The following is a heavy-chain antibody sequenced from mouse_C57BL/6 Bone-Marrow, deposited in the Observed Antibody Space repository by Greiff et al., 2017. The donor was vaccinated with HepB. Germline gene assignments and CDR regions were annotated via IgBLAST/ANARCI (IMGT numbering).Heavy chain of an antibody. D-gene: IGHD1-1*01. V-gene: IGHV5-17*01. CDR3: ARKSNYDGSSGWYFDV. CDR2: ISSGSSTI. CDR1: GFTFSDYG. Sequence: EVMLVESGGGLVKPGGSLKLSCAASGFTFSDYGMHWVRQAPEKGLEWVAYISSGSSTIYYADTVKGRFTISRDNAKNTLFLQMTSLRSEDTAMYYGARKSNYDGSSGWYFDVWGTGTTVTVSS. J-gene: IGHJ1*03.